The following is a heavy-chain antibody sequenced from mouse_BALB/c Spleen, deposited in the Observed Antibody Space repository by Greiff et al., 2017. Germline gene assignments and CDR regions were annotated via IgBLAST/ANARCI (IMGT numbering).Heavy chain of an antibody. CDR3: ARYGNYAMDD. Sequence: VQLQQSGAELVKPGASVKLSCTASGFNIKDTYMHWVKQRPEQGLEWIGRIDPANGNTNYDPKFQGKATITADTSSNTAYLQLSSLTSEDTAVYYCARYGNYAMDDWGQGTSVTVSS. V-gene: IGHV14-3*02. D-gene: IGHD2-1*01. CDR1: GFNIKDTY. CDR2: IDPANGNT. J-gene: IGHJ4*01.